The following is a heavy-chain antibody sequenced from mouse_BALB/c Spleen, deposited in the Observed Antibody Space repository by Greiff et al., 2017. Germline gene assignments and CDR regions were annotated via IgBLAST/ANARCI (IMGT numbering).Heavy chain of an antibody. CDR1: GFTFSSYG. Sequence: EVKLMESGGDLVKPGGSLKLSCAASGFTFSSYGMSWVRQTPDKRLEWVATISSGGSYTYYPDSVKGRFTISRDNAKNTLYLQMSSLKSEDTAMYYCARQTMRGAMDYWGQGTSVTVSS. J-gene: IGHJ4*01. V-gene: IGHV5-6*01. CDR3: ARQTMRGAMDY. D-gene: IGHD2-4*01. CDR2: ISSGGSYT.